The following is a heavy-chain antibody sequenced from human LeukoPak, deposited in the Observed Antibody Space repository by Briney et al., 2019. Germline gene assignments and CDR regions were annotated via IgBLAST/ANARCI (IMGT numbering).Heavy chain of an antibody. J-gene: IGHJ6*03. CDR2: IIPIFGTA. D-gene: IGHD6-13*01. V-gene: IGHV1-69*05. CDR3: ARAHWYSSSWYSGYYYYYMDV. Sequence: SVKVSCKASGGTFSSYAISWVRQAPGQGLEWMGGIIPIFGTANYAQKFQGRVTITTDESTSTAYMELSSLRSEDTAVYYCARAHWYSSSWYSGYYYYYMDVWGKGTTVTVSS. CDR1: GGTFSSYA.